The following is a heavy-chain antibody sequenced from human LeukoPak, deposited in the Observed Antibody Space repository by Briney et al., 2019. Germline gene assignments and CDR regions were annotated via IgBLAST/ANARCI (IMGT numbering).Heavy chain of an antibody. Sequence: GGTLRLSCAASGFTFSSYGMSWVRQAPGKGLEWVSATSGSGGSTYYADSVKGRFTISRDNSKNTLYLQMNSLRAEDTAVYYCAKVQRRLHPYFDYWGQGTLVTVSS. CDR1: GFTFSSYG. CDR3: AKVQRRLHPYFDY. CDR2: TSGSGGST. D-gene: IGHD5-24*01. V-gene: IGHV3-23*01. J-gene: IGHJ4*02.